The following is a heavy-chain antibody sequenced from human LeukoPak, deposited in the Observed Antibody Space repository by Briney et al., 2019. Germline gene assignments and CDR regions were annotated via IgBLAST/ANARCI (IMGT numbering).Heavy chain of an antibody. CDR1: EFTFSSYG. D-gene: IGHD3-22*01. CDR2: ISYDGSNQ. J-gene: IGHJ4*01. Sequence: GRSLRLSCAASEFTFSSYGMHWVRQAPGKGLEWVAVISYDGSNQYYADTVKGRFTISRDNSKNTLHLQMNGLRAEDTAVYYCAKDRLGALYYYDSSGYYRFDYWGQGTLVTVSS. CDR3: AKDRLGALYYYDSSGYYRFDY. V-gene: IGHV3-30*18.